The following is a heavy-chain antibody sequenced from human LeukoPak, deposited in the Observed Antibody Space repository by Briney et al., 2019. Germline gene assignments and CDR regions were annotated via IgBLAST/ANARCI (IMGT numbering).Heavy chain of an antibody. CDR2: IRFDGSKT. CDR1: GFSFSSYG. J-gene: IGHJ4*02. D-gene: IGHD5-18*01. CDR3: ARGYGESHFDS. V-gene: IGHV3-30*02. Sequence: GSLRLSCAASGFSFSSYGVHWVRQAPGKGLEWVAFIRFDGSKTYYADSVKGRFTISRDNSKNTLYLQMNSLRVEDTGVYYCARGYGESHFDSWGRGSLVTVSS.